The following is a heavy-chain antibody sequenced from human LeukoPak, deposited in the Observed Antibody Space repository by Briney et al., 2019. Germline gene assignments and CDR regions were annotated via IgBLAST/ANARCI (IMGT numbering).Heavy chain of an antibody. CDR3: ARVEWELIPFDY. CDR1: GFTFSSYS. J-gene: IGHJ4*02. D-gene: IGHD1-26*01. CDR2: ISSSSTI. Sequence: GGSLRLSCAASGFTFSSYSMNWVRQAPGKGLEWVSYISSSSTIYYADSVKGRFTISRDNAKNSLYLQMNSLRAEDTAVYYCARVEWELIPFDYWGQGTLVTVSS. V-gene: IGHV3-48*01.